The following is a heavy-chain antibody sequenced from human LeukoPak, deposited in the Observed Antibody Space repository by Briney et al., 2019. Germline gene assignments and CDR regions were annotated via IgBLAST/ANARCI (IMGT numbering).Heavy chain of an antibody. D-gene: IGHD6-19*01. V-gene: IGHV4-61*08. CDR3: ARRIHTNDWYRDDS. CDR1: GGSISSGGHS. J-gene: IGHJ4*02. Sequence: PSETLSLTCTVSGGSISSGGHSWSWIRQPPGKGLEWIGYIYYSGNTHYNPSLQSRVTISVDTSKIQFSLRLSSVTAADTAVYYCARRIHTNDWYRDDSWGQGTLVTVSS. CDR2: IYYSGNT.